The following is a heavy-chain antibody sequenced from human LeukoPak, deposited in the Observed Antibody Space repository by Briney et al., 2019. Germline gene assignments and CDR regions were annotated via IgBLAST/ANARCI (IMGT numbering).Heavy chain of an antibody. Sequence: GGSLRLSCAASGFTFTNAWMTWVRQAPGKGLEWVGRIKSKGDGETTDYAAPVKGRFSMSRDDSKATMYLQMYSLEAEDTAVYYCTADLGLTMIRGVIVYWGQGALVTVSS. CDR2: IKSKGDGETT. D-gene: IGHD3-10*01. CDR3: TADLGLTMIRGVIVY. V-gene: IGHV3-15*01. J-gene: IGHJ4*02. CDR1: GFTFTNAW.